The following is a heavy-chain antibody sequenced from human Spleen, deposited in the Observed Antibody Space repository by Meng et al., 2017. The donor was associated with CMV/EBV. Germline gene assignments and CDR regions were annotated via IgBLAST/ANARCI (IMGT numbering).Heavy chain of an antibody. V-gene: IGHV1-18*01. J-gene: IGHJ5*02. CDR1: GYTFTSYG. CDR2: ISAYNGNT. Sequence: ASVKVSCKASGYTFTSYGISWVRQAPGQGLEWMGWISAYNGNTNYAQKLQGRVTMTTDTSTSTAYMELRSLRSDDTAVYYCARDPGDIVVVPAAKEFDPWGQGTLVTVSS. D-gene: IGHD2-2*01. CDR3: ARDPGDIVVVPAAKEFDP.